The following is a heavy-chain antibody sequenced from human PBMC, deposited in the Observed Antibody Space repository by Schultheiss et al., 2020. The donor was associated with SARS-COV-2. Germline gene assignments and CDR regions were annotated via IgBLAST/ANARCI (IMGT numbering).Heavy chain of an antibody. CDR2: IESDETIT. CDR1: GFTVSSNY. J-gene: IGHJ2*01. V-gene: IGHV3-74*01. CDR3: IRDLAGAHDL. Sequence: GGSLRLSCAASGFTVSSNYMSWVRQAPGKGLVWVSHIESDETITAYADSVKGRFTISRDNAKNTLYLQMNSLRAEDTAVYYCIRDLAGAHDLWGRGTLVTVSS.